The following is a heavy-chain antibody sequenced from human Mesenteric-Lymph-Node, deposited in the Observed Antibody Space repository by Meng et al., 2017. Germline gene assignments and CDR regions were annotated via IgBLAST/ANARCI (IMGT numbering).Heavy chain of an antibody. V-gene: IGHV1-8*01. J-gene: IGHJ4*02. CDR2: MNTNRGTT. D-gene: IGHD6-19*01. CDR3: ATGVADFEY. Sequence: QVQLVQSAEELKKPGASVTVSCNAAGYTFTSYDIHLVRQGTGQGLGLRGWMNTNRGTTGYAQKFQGRVTMTRTISKSTAYMDLSSLRSEATAVYYCATGVADFEYWGQGTLVTVSS. CDR1: GYTFTSYD.